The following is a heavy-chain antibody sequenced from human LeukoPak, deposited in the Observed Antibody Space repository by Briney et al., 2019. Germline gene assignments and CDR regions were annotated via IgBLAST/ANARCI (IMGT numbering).Heavy chain of an antibody. Sequence: GGSLRLSCAASGFTFSNYAMSWVRQTPGKGLEWVSGISGGGASTYNAGSVDGRFTISRDNSKTTLYLNMQSLSADDTAVYYCAKYISDSVDDALDLWGQGTMVIVS. V-gene: IGHV3-23*01. D-gene: IGHD5-18*01. J-gene: IGHJ3*01. CDR2: ISGGGAST. CDR3: AKYISDSVDDALDL. CDR1: GFTFSNYA.